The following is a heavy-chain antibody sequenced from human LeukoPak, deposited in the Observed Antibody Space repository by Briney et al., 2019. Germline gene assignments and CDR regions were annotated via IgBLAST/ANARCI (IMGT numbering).Heavy chain of an antibody. D-gene: IGHD6-19*01. CDR2: IKQDGSEE. CDR1: GLTFRSYW. J-gene: IGHJ4*02. Sequence: EGSLRLSCAASGLTFRSYWMNWVRQAPGKGLEWVTNIKQDGSEEHYVDSVKGRFTISRDNAKNSVYLQMNSLRAEDTAVYYCAGGTGWLIDYWGQGALVTVSS. V-gene: IGHV3-7*01. CDR3: AGGTGWLIDY.